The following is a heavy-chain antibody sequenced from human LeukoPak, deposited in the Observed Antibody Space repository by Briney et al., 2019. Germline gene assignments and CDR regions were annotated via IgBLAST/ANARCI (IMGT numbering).Heavy chain of an antibody. D-gene: IGHD3-10*01. J-gene: IGHJ4*02. Sequence: GGSLRLSCAASGFTFSSYEMNWVRQAPGKGLEWVSSISSSSSYIYYADSVKGRFTISRDNVKNSLYLHMNSLRVEDTGVYYCARDLGDWYSSGFDDWGQGSLVIVSS. V-gene: IGHV3-21*03. CDR3: ARDLGDWYSSGFDD. CDR2: ISSSSSYI. CDR1: GFTFSSYE.